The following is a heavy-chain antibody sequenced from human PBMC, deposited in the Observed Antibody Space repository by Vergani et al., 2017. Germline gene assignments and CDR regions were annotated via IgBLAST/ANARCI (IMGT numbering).Heavy chain of an antibody. CDR1: GFTFDYA. J-gene: IGHJ6*03. V-gene: IGHV3-9*01. CDR3: AKDRGVSNYYYMDV. CDR2: ISWNSGKI. Sequence: EVQLVESGGGLIQPGRSLRLSCAASGFTFDYAMHWVRQAPGKGLEWVSGISWNSGKIDYADSVKGRFIISRDNVKNSLYLQMNSLRAEDTALYYCAKDRGVSNYYYMDVWSKGTTVTVSS. D-gene: IGHD3-10*01.